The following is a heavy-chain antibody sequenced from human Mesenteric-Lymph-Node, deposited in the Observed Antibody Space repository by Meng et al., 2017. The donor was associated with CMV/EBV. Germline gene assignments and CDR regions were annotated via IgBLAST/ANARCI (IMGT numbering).Heavy chain of an antibody. J-gene: IGHJ2*01. V-gene: IGHV3-9*01. Sequence: SLKISCAASGFSFDDYAMHWVRQAPGKGLEWVSGISWNRASMCYADSMKGRFTISRDNAKKFLFLEMTSLRPEDTAFYYCVKDIHAYCSSTSCPGVFDLWDPGTLVTVSS. CDR3: VKDIHAYCSSTSCPGVFDL. CDR2: ISWNRASM. D-gene: IGHD2-2*01. CDR1: GFSFDDYA.